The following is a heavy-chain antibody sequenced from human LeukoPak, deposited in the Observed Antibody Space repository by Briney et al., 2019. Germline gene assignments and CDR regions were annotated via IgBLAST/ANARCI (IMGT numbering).Heavy chain of an antibody. D-gene: IGHD2-2*01. J-gene: IGHJ4*02. V-gene: IGHV4-34*01. CDR1: GGSFSGYY. CDR3: ARDLAPGIVVVPAAPPL. CDR2: INHSGST. Sequence: SETLSLTCAVYGGSFSGYYWSWIRQPPGKGLEWLGEINHSGSTNYNPSLKSRVTISVDTSKNQFSLKLSSVTAADTAVYYCARDLAPGIVVVPAAPPLWGQGPLVTVSS.